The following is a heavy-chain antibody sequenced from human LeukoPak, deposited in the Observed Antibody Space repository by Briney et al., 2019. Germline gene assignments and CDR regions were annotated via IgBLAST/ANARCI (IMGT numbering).Heavy chain of an antibody. V-gene: IGHV3-74*01. J-gene: IGHJ4*02. Sequence: GGSLRLSCAASGFTFSIYWVHWGRQAPGKGLVWVSSINSDGSSTSYADSVKGRFTISRDNAKNTLYLQMNTLRAEDTAVYYCASLDYWGQGTPATVSS. CDR2: INSDGSST. CDR1: GFTFSIYW. CDR3: ASLDY.